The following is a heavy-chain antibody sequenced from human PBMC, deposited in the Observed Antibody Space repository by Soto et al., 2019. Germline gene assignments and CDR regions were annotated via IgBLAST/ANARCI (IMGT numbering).Heavy chain of an antibody. CDR3: ARDSSAWPNYFDS. CDR2: FSGRSGDT. D-gene: IGHD6-19*01. Sequence: GGSLRLSCAASGFIFSSFGMHWVRQAPGKGLEWVSSFSGRSGDTYYAASVKGRFTISGDSSKNTVILQMNNLRADDTAVYYCARDSSAWPNYFDSWGQGIQVTVSS. J-gene: IGHJ4*02. V-gene: IGHV3-23*01. CDR1: GFIFSSFG.